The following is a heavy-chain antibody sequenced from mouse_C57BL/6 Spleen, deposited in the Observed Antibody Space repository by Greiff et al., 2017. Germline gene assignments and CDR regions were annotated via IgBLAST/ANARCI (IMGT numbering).Heavy chain of an antibody. V-gene: IGHV5-17*01. CDR3: ARGGLRGAWFAY. Sequence: EVQVVESGGGLVKPGGSLKLSCAASGFTFSDYGMHWVRQAPEKGLEWVAYISSGSSTINYADTVKGRFTISRDNAKNTLFLQMTSLRSEDTAMFYCARGGLRGAWFAYWGQGTLVTVSA. CDR2: ISSGSSTI. J-gene: IGHJ3*01. D-gene: IGHD2-4*01. CDR1: GFTFSDYG.